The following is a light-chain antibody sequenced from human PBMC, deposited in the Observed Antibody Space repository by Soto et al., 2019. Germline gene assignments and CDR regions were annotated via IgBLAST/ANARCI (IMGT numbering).Light chain of an antibody. Sequence: EIVLTQSPGTLSLSPGERGTLSCRARQNLGTLYLAWFQQKSGQAPRLLIYSASMRATGIPDRFTGSGSRTDFTLTINRVEPEDFAVYFCQQYAGSPRTFGQGTKVDIK. CDR3: QQYAGSPRT. J-gene: IGKJ1*01. CDR1: QNLGTLY. CDR2: SAS. V-gene: IGKV3-20*01.